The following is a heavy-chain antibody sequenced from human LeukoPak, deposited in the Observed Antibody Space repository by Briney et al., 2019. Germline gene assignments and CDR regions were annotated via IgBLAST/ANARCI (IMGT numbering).Heavy chain of an antibody. CDR3: AKDRERFGSGPIRH. D-gene: IGHD1-1*01. CDR1: GFTFRDYN. V-gene: IGHV3-43*01. J-gene: IGHJ1*01. CDR2: IKWDDGST. Sequence: PGGSLRLSCAASGFTFRDYNMHWVRQAPGKGLEWVSHIKWDDGSTYYADSVKGRFTISRDSSKSSLYLQMNSLRTEDTALYYCAKDRERFGSGPIRHWGQGTLVTVSS.